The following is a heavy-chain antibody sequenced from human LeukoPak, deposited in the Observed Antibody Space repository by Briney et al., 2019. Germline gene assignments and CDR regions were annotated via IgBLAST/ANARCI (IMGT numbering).Heavy chain of an antibody. J-gene: IGHJ4*02. V-gene: IGHV4-34*01. CDR3: ARGRGLCSSTSCYYYFDY. D-gene: IGHD2-2*01. CDR1: GGSFSGYY. Sequence: SETLSLTCAVYGGSFSGYYWSWIRRPPGKGLEWIGEINHSGSTNYNPSLKSRVTISVDTSKNQFSLKLSSVTAADTAVYYCARGRGLCSSTSCYYYFDYWGQGTLVTVSS. CDR2: INHSGST.